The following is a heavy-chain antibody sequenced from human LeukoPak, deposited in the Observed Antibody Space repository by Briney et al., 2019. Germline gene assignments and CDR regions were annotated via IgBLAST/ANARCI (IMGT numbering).Heavy chain of an antibody. Sequence: GGSLRLSCAASGFTFTTSSMSWVRQAPGKGLEWSSAINGGGGTTYYADSVRGRFAISRDNSKNNLYLQMNSLRAEDAAVYYCVKPPMIRGVDYFDYWGQGTPVTVSS. D-gene: IGHD3-10*01. CDR2: INGGGGTT. CDR3: VKPPMIRGVDYFDY. CDR1: GFTFTTSS. V-gene: IGHV3-23*01. J-gene: IGHJ4*02.